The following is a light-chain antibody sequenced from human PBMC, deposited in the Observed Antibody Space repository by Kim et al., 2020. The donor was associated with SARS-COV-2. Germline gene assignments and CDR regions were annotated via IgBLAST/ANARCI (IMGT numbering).Light chain of an antibody. J-gene: IGKJ5*01. Sequence: EIVLTQSPATLSLSPGERATLSCRASQSVSSYLAWYQHKPGQAPRLLIYDASRATGIPARFSGSGSGTDFTLTISSLEPEDFAVYYCQQRNNWPITFGQGTRLEIK. CDR2: DAS. CDR3: QQRNNWPIT. CDR1: QSVSSY. V-gene: IGKV3-11*01.